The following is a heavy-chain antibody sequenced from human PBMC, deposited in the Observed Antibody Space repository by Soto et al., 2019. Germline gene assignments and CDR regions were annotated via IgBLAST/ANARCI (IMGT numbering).Heavy chain of an antibody. CDR2: ISAYNGNT. J-gene: IGHJ5*02. V-gene: IGHV1-18*04. CDR3: ARSRQYQLLYIGWFDP. Sequence: QVQLVQSGAEVKKPGASVKVSCKASGYTFTSYGISWVRQAPGQGLEWMGWISAYNGNTNYAQKLQGRVTMTTDTATSTAYMELRSLRSDDTAVYYCARSRQYQLLYIGWFDPWGQGTLVTVSS. D-gene: IGHD2-2*02. CDR1: GYTFTSYG.